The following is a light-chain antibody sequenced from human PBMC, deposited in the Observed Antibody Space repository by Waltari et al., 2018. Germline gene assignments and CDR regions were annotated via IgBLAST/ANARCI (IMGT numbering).Light chain of an antibody. Sequence: EIVMTQSPATLSVSPGERATLSCRASNSVSRNLAWYQQQPGQAPRLLIHDTSTRATGIPARFSGSGSGTEFTLTISSLQSEDFAVYYCQQYINWPPITFGHGTRLEIK. CDR1: NSVSRN. V-gene: IGKV3-15*01. CDR3: QQYINWPPIT. CDR2: DTS. J-gene: IGKJ5*01.